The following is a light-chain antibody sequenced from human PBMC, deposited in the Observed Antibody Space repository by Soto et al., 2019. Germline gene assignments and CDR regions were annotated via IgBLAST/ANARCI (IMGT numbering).Light chain of an antibody. CDR2: DAS. CDR1: ESVSSK. Sequence: ILLTQSPSTLSLSPGERATLSCRASESVSSKLVWYQKKPGQAPRLLIHDASTRATGIPARFSGSGSGTDLTLTISSLETEDFAVYYCQQRSNWPLITFGQGTRLEIK. J-gene: IGKJ5*01. V-gene: IGKV3-11*01. CDR3: QQRSNWPLIT.